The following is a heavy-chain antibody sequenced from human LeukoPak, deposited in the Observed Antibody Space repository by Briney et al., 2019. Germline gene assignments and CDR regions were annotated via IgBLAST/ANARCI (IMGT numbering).Heavy chain of an antibody. Sequence: SETLSLTCAVYGGSFSGYYWSWIRQPPGKGLEWIGEINHSGSTSYNPSLKSRVTISVDTSKNQFSLKLSSVTAADTAVYYCARVSPSVTTWVSRRNYFDYWGQGTLVTVSS. V-gene: IGHV4-34*01. D-gene: IGHD4-17*01. J-gene: IGHJ4*02. CDR3: ARVSPSVTTWVSRRNYFDY. CDR1: GGSFSGYY. CDR2: INHSGST.